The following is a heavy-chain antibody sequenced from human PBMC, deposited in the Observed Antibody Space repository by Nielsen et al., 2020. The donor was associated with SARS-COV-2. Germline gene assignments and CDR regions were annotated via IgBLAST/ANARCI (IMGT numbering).Heavy chain of an antibody. J-gene: IGHJ6*03. V-gene: IGHV5-10-1*01. D-gene: IGHD3-9*01. CDR1: GYRYTTYW. Sequence: GESLKISCKGSGYRYTTYWIHWVRQVPGKGLEWMGRIDPSDSYTNYSPSFQGHVTISADKSLSTVYLQWNSLKASDTAIYFCASQMTGIDGYYYYMDVWGKGTTVTVSS. CDR2: IDPSDSYT. CDR3: ASQMTGIDGYYYYMDV.